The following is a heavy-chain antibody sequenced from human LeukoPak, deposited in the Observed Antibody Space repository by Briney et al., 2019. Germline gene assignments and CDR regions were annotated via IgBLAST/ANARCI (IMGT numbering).Heavy chain of an antibody. CDR3: ARGTYVSSGYYYSLDY. CDR2: MNPNSGNT. CDR1: GYTFTSYN. Sequence: ASVKVSCKASGYTFTSYNINWVRQATGQGLEWMGWMNPNSGNTGYAQKFQDRVTMTRNTSISTAYMELSSLRSEDTAVYYCARGTYVSSGYYYSLDYWGQGTLVTVSS. V-gene: IGHV1-8*01. J-gene: IGHJ4*02. D-gene: IGHD3-22*01.